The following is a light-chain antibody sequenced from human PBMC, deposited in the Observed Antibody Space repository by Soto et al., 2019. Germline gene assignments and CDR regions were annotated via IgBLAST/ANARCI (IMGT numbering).Light chain of an antibody. Sequence: EDVLTESPGKMALSPGQRTILSCRVSQSVSSSYLAWYQQKPGQAPRLLIYGASSRATGIPDRFSGRGSGTYVIRTMCRQEGEDAAVYYWQQHGGAARTFGQGTRVEIK. J-gene: IGKJ1*01. CDR2: GAS. V-gene: IGKV3-20*01. CDR3: QQHGGAART. CDR1: QSVSSSY.